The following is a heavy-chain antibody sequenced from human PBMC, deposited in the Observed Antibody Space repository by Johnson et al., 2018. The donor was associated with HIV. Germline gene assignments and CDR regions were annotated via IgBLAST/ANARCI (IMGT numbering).Heavy chain of an antibody. Sequence: QVQLVESGGDVVQPGTSLRLSCEASGLILSGYGLHWVRQAPGKGLEWVAVIWPDGSNRYYADSVKGRFTISRDNSKNTLYLQMNSLRAEDTAVDYCARECSSTRWTYGFDIWGQGTMVTVSS. CDR3: ARECSSTRWTYGFDI. D-gene: IGHD6-13*01. J-gene: IGHJ3*02. CDR1: GLILSGYG. CDR2: IWPDGSNR. V-gene: IGHV3-33*01.